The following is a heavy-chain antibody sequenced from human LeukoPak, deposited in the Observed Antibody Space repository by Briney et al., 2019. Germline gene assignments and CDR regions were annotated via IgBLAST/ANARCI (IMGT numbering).Heavy chain of an antibody. J-gene: IGHJ2*01. V-gene: IGHV3-23*01. CDR3: AKTYYYDSSAYHIRCFDL. CDR1: GFTFSAYA. CDR2: ISGRGVST. D-gene: IGHD3-22*01. Sequence: GGSLRLSCAASGFTFSAYAMSWVRQAPGKGLEWVSAISGRGVSTSYADSVRGRFTISRDNSKNTLYLQMNSLRAEDTAVYYCAKTYYYDSSAYHIRCFDLWGRGTLVTVSS.